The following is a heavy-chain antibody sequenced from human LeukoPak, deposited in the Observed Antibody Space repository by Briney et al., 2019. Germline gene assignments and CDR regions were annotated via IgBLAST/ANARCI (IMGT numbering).Heavy chain of an antibody. V-gene: IGHV6-1*01. CDR1: GDSVSSNSAA. CDR2: TYYRSKWYY. J-gene: IGHJ3*02. CDR3: ARDPMYYDILTGYYFDAFDI. Sequence: SQTLSLTCAISGDSVSSNSAAWNWIRQSPSRGLEWLGRTYYRSKWYYDYPVSVKSRIIIDPDTSKNQFSLQLSSVTPEDTAVYYCARDPMYYDILTGYYFDAFDIWGQGTMVTVSS. D-gene: IGHD3-9*01.